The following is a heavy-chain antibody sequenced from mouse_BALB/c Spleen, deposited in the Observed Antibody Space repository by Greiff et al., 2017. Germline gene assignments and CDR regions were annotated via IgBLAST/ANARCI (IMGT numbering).Heavy chain of an antibody. J-gene: IGHJ2*01. CDR2: ISSGGGST. V-gene: IGHV5-12-1*01. CDR1: GFAFSSYD. Sequence: EVKLVESGGGLVKPGGSLKLSCAASGFAFSSYDMSWVRQTPEKRLEWVAYISSGGGSTYYPDTVKGRFTISRDNAKNTLYLQMSSLKSEDTAMYYCARHSIYGNWNYYFDYWGQGTTLTVSS. CDR3: ARHSIYGNWNYYFDY. D-gene: IGHD2-1*01.